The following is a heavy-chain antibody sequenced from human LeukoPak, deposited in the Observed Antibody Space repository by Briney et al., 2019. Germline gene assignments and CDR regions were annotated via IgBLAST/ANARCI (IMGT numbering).Heavy chain of an antibody. Sequence: GGSLRLSCAASGFTFSSYGMSWVRQAPGKGLEWVSAISGSGGSRYYADSVKGRFTISRDNSKNTLYLQMTSLRAEDTALYYRAKFRDSSSWSYYYYYRDVWGKGTTVPISS. CDR1: GFTFSSYG. D-gene: IGHD6-13*01. V-gene: IGHV3-23*01. CDR3: AKFRDSSSWSYYYYYRDV. J-gene: IGHJ6*03. CDR2: ISGSGGSR.